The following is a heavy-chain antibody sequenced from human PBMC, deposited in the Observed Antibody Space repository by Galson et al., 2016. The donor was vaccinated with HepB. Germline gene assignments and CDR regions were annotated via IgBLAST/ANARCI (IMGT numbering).Heavy chain of an antibody. V-gene: IGHV3-74*01. CDR3: ASETNYIWGSYRYK. J-gene: IGHJ4*02. Sequence: SLRLSCAASGFTFSSYWMHWVRQAPGKGLVWVSRINDDGSFTDYADSVRGRFTISRDNAKNTLFLQMNRLRAEDTAVYYCASETNYIWGSYRYKWGQGTLVTVSS. D-gene: IGHD3-16*02. CDR1: GFTFSSYW. CDR2: INDDGSFT.